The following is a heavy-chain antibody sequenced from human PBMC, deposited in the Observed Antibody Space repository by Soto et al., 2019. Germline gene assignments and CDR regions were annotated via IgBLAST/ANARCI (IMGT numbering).Heavy chain of an antibody. Sequence: GGSLRLSCAASGFTFSSYAMSWVRQAPGKGLEWVSAISGSGGSTYYADSVKGRFTISRDNSKNTLYLQMNSLRAEDTAVYYCAKGGGPERFGEFYYYYMDVWGKGTTVTVSS. D-gene: IGHD3-10*01. V-gene: IGHV3-23*01. CDR3: AKGGGPERFGEFYYYYMDV. CDR1: GFTFSSYA. CDR2: ISGSGGST. J-gene: IGHJ6*03.